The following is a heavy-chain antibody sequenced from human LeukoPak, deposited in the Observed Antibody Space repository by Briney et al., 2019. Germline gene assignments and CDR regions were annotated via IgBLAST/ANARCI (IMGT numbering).Heavy chain of an antibody. CDR1: GDSISRYY. CDR3: ARDFGSRNWNYVGY. CDR2: IYYTGTT. Sequence: SETLSLTCTVSGDSISRYYWSWIRQPPGKGLEWIGYIYYTGTTNYNPSLKSRVTITVDTSKNQFSLRLSSVTAADTAVYYCARDFGSRNWNYVGYWGQGTLVTVSS. D-gene: IGHD1-1*01. V-gene: IGHV4-59*01. J-gene: IGHJ4*02.